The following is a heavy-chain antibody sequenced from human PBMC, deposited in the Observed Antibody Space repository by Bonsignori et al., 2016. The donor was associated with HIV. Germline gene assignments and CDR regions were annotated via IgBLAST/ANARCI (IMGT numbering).Heavy chain of an antibody. Sequence: WIRQPPGKGLEWVSYISSSSSTIYYADSVKGRFTISRDNAKNSLYLQMNSLRDEDTAVYYCARSLGGVLWFGDPKSWGGAFDYWGQGTLVTVSS. V-gene: IGHV3-48*02. D-gene: IGHD3-10*01. CDR2: ISSSSSTI. J-gene: IGHJ4*02. CDR3: ARSLGGVLWFGDPKSWGGAFDY.